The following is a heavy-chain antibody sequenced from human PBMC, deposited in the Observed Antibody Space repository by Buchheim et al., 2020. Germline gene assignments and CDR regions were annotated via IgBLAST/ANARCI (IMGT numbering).Heavy chain of an antibody. Sequence: EVQLVESGGDLVQFGGSLRLSCAASGFTFSNYWMSWVRQAPGKGLEWLANINQDGSQIYYVDFVKGRFTIFRDNVKRSVYLQMNSLRVEDTAVYYCARIGYSSSSFDYWGQGTL. CDR1: GFTFSNYW. CDR3: ARIGYSSSSFDY. CDR2: INQDGSQI. J-gene: IGHJ4*02. D-gene: IGHD6-6*01. V-gene: IGHV3-7*01.